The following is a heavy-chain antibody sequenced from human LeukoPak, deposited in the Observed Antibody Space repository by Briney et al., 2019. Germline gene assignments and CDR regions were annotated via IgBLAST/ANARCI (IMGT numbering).Heavy chain of an antibody. CDR3: TRHTSLWFGELQN. D-gene: IGHD3-10*01. CDR1: GFTFSGSA. J-gene: IGHJ4*02. V-gene: IGHV3-73*01. Sequence: GGSLRLSCAASGFTFSGSAMHWVRQASGKGLEWVGRIRSKANSYATAYAASVKGRFTISRDDSKNTAYLQMNSLKTEDTAVYYCTRHTSLWFGELQNWGQGTLVTVSS. CDR2: IRSKANSYAT.